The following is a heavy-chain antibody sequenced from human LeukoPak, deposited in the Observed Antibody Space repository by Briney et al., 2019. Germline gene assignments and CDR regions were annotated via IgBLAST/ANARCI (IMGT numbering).Heavy chain of an antibody. D-gene: IGHD1-26*01. Sequence: GGTLRLSCEASGFTFDAYAMHWVRQAPGKGLEWVSLINKDGSATYYADSVKGRFTISRDNSKNSLYLQMNSLRSEDTALYYCATWAFYHSLDVWGQGTTVTVSS. CDR2: INKDGSAT. CDR3: ATWAFYHSLDV. J-gene: IGHJ6*02. CDR1: GFTFDAYA. V-gene: IGHV3-43*02.